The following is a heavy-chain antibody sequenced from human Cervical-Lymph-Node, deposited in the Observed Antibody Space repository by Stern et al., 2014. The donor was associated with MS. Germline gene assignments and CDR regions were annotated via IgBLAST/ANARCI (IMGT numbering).Heavy chain of an antibody. Sequence: VQLVESGAEVKKPGASVKVSCKASGYTFTSYDINWVRQATGQGLEWMGWMNPNSGNTGYAQKFQGRVTMTRNTSISTAYMELSSLRSEDTAVYYCAREPFSSGWYRGWVPFDPWGQGTLVTVSS. CDR3: AREPFSSGWYRGWVPFDP. J-gene: IGHJ5*02. D-gene: IGHD6-19*01. CDR1: GYTFTSYD. V-gene: IGHV1-8*01. CDR2: MNPNSGNT.